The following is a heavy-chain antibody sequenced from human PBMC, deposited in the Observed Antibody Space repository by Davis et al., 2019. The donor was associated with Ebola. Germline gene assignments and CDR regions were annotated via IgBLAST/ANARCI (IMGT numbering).Heavy chain of an antibody. CDR3: ARDRYSGAFDI. J-gene: IGHJ3*02. Sequence: GESLKISCAASGFTFSSYSMNWVRQAPGKGLEWVSYISSSSSTIYYADSVKGRFTISRHNSKNTLYLQMNSLRAEDTAVYYCARDRYSGAFDIWGQGTMVTVSS. CDR2: ISSSSSTI. V-gene: IGHV3-48*01. CDR1: GFTFSSYS. D-gene: IGHD2-15*01.